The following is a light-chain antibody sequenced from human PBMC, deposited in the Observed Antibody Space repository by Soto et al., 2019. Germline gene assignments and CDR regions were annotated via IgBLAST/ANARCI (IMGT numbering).Light chain of an antibody. Sequence: EIVLTQSPATLSVSPGERVTLSCRASQIVDINLAWYQQKPGHAPRLLIYGASVRAKGVPARFSGSGSGTEFTLTISSLQYEDFAVIYCHQYNKWPLYTFGQGTKLEIK. J-gene: IGKJ2*01. CDR3: HQYNKWPLYT. CDR1: QIVDIN. V-gene: IGKV3-15*01. CDR2: GAS.